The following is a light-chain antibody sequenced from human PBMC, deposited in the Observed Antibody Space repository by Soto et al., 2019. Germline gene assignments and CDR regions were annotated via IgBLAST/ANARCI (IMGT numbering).Light chain of an antibody. CDR2: DAS. Sequence: DIQMTQSPSTLSASVGDRVTITCRAGQSISSWFAWYQQKPGKAPKLLIYDASSLESGVPSRFSGSGSGTEFTLTLSSLQPDDFATYYCQQYNSYTWTFGQGTKVEIK. CDR3: QQYNSYTWT. V-gene: IGKV1-5*01. CDR1: QSISSW. J-gene: IGKJ1*01.